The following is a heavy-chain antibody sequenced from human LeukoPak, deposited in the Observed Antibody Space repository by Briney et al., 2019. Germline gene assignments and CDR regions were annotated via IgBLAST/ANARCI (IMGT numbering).Heavy chain of an antibody. D-gene: IGHD3-3*01. J-gene: IGHJ4*02. CDR3: ARDSITIFGVVSLDY. CDR1: GYTFTSYY. Sequence: ASVKVSCKASGYTFTSYYMHWVRQAPGQGLEWMGIINPSGGSTSYAQKFQGRVTMTRDMSTSTVYMELSSLRSEDTAVYYCARDSITIFGVVSLDYWGQGTLVTVSS. CDR2: INPSGGST. V-gene: IGHV1-46*01.